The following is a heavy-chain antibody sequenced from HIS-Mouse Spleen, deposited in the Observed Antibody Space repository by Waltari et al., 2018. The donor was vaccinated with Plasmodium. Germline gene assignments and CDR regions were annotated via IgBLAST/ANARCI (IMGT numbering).Heavy chain of an antibody. J-gene: IGHJ2*01. V-gene: IGHV3-21*01. CDR1: GFTFSYYR. Sequence: EVQLVESGGGLVKPGGSLRLSCAASGFTFSYYRMNSVRQAPGKGLEWVSSISSSSSYIYYADSVKGRFTISRDNAKNSLYLQMNSLRAEDTAVYYCAREDILTGYYNDYWYFDLWGRGSLVTVSS. CDR3: AREDILTGYYNDYWYFDL. D-gene: IGHD3-9*01. CDR2: ISSSSSYI.